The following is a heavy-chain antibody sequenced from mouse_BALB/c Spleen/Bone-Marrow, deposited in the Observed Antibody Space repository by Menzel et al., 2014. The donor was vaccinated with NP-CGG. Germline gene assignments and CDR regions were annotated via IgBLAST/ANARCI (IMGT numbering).Heavy chain of an antibody. J-gene: IGHJ2*01. D-gene: IGHD1-1*01. CDR3: ARGSSYFDY. CDR2: ISDGGSYT. CDR1: GFTFSDYY. Sequence: EVNVVESGGGLVKPGGSLKLSCAASGFTFSDYYMYWVRPTPEKRLEWVATISDGGSYTYYPDSVKGRFTNSRDNAKNNLYLQMSSLKSEDTAMYYCARGSSYFDYWGQGTTLTVSS. V-gene: IGHV5-4*02.